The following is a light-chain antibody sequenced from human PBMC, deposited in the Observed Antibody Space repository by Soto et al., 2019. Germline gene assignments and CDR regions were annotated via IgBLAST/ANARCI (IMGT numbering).Light chain of an antibody. CDR3: QQYNNYPT. Sequence: DIQMTQSPSTLSASVGDRVTITCRASQSISSWLVWYQQKPGKAPKLLIYKASSLESGVPSRFSGSGSGTEFTLTISSLQPDDFATYYCQQYNNYPTFGGGTKVEIK. CDR2: KAS. V-gene: IGKV1-5*03. J-gene: IGKJ4*01. CDR1: QSISSW.